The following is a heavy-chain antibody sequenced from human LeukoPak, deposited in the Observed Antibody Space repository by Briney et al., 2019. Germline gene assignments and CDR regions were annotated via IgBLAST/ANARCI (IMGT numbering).Heavy chain of an antibody. CDR2: IYYSGST. D-gene: IGHD3-3*01. CDR1: GRSISSGGYY. J-gene: IGHJ6*03. CDR3: ARVEVRYDFWSGSPPLGMDV. V-gene: IGHV4-31*03. Sequence: SETLSLTCTVSGRSISSGGYYWSWIRQHPGTGLEWIGYIYYSGSTYYNASLKSRVTISVDTSKNQFSLKLSSVTAADTAVYYCARVEVRYDFWSGSPPLGMDVWGKGTTVTVSS.